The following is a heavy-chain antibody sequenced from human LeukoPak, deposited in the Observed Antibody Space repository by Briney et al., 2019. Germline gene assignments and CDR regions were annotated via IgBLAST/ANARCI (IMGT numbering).Heavy chain of an antibody. CDR3: ARLVGARGGYFDY. V-gene: IGHV3-33*01. D-gene: IGHD1-26*01. CDR1: GFTFSSNG. CDR2: IWYDGSNE. Sequence: GGSLRLSCAASGFTFSSNGMHWVRQAPGKGLEWGAVIWYDGSNEYYADSVKGRFTISRDNSKNTLYLQMNSLRADDTAVYYCARLVGARGGYFDYWGQGTLVTVSS. J-gene: IGHJ4*02.